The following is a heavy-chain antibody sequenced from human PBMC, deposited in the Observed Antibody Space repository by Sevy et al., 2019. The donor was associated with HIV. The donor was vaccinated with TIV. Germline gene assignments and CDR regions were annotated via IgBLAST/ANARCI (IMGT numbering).Heavy chain of an antibody. D-gene: IGHD2-15*01. CDR3: ARLRWPEAHFDY. CDR1: NDSVSSGTFH. V-gene: IGHV4-61*01. Sequence: SETLSLTCTVSNDSVSSGTFHWSWIRQRPQKGLEWTGYIYPSGNANYNPSLKSRVTMSVDTSKKQFSLRLNSVTAADTAVYYCARLRWPEAHFDYWGQGTLVTVSS. J-gene: IGHJ4*02. CDR2: IYPSGNA.